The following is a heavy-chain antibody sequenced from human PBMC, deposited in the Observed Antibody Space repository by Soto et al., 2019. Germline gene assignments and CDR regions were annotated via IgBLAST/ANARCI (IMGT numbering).Heavy chain of an antibody. J-gene: IGHJ4*02. CDR3: ARGTIYDY. V-gene: IGHV4-34*01. D-gene: IGHD5-12*01. CDR1: GGSFSGYY. CDR2: INHSGGT. Sequence: SETLSLTCAVYGGSFSGYYWTWIRQPPGKGLEWIGEINHSGGTNYNPSLKSRVTMSVDSSKDQFSLKLSSVTAADTAVYYCARGTIYDYWGQGTLVTVSS.